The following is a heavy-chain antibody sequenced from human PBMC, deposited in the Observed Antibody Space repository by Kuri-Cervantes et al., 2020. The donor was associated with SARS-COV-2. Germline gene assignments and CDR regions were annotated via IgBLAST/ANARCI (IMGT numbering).Heavy chain of an antibody. CDR3: AKGPVGATGAFDI. CDR1: GFTFSSYW. Sequence: GGSLRLSCAASGFTFSSYWMSWVRQAPGKGLEWVANIKQDGSEKYYVDSMKGRFTISRDNAKNSLYLQMNSLRAEDTAVYYCAKGPVGATGAFDIWGQGTMVTVSS. J-gene: IGHJ3*02. V-gene: IGHV3-7*01. D-gene: IGHD1-26*01. CDR2: IKQDGSEK.